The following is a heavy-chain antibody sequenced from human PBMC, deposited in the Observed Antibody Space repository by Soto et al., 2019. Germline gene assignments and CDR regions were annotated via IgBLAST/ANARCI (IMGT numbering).Heavy chain of an antibody. CDR3: ARDSDSSSCQDY. CDR1: GFTFSSYG. V-gene: IGHV3-33*01. D-gene: IGHD6-13*01. CDR2: IWYDGSNK. J-gene: IGHJ4*02. Sequence: GGSLRLSCAASGFTFSSYGMHWVRQAPGKGLEWVAVIWYDGSNKYYADSVKGRFTISRDNSKNTLYLQMNSLRAEDTAVYYCARDSDSSSCQDYWGQGTLVTVSS.